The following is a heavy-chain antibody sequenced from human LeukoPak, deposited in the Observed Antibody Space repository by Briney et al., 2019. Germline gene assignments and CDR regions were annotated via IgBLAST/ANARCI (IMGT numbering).Heavy chain of an antibody. CDR3: VRGGSYTFDP. V-gene: IGHV3-23*01. Sequence: GGSLRLSCAASGFTFSSYAMSWVRQAPGKGLEWVSAISGSGGSTYYADSVKGRFTISRDNAKNSLYLQMNSLGAEDTAVYYCVRGGSYTFDPWGQGILVTVSS. D-gene: IGHD1-26*01. CDR2: ISGSGGST. J-gene: IGHJ5*02. CDR1: GFTFSSYA.